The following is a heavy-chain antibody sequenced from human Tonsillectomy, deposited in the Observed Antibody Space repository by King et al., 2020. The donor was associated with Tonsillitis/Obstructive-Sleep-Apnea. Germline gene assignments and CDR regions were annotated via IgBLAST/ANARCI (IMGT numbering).Heavy chain of an antibody. CDR1: GYPFSVYA. J-gene: IGHJ4*02. Sequence: QLVQSGAEVRKPGASVKVSCKTSGYPFSVYAIHWVRQAPRQSLEWMGWIHGGSGNTKYSQKFQGRITITRDLFASTAYMELSSLTSEDTAVYYCARDEDYWGQGTLVTVS. CDR2: IHGGSGNT. V-gene: IGHV1-3*01. CDR3: ARDEDY.